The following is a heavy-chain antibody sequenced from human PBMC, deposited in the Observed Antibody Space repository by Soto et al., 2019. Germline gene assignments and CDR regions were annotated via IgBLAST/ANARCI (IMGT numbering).Heavy chain of an antibody. CDR1: GFTFSSYS. Sequence: EVQLVESGGGLVKPGGSLRLSCAASGFTFSSYSMNWVRQAPGKGLEWVSSISSISSYIYYADSVKGRFTISRDNAKNSLYLQMNSLRAEDTAVYYCARGPVVVVAATVGDDYWGQGTLVTVSS. D-gene: IGHD2-15*01. CDR3: ARGPVVVVAATVGDDY. J-gene: IGHJ4*02. V-gene: IGHV3-21*01. CDR2: ISSISSYI.